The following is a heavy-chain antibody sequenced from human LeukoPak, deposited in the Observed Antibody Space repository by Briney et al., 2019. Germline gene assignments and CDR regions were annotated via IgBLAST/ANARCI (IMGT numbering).Heavy chain of an antibody. V-gene: IGHV4-59*12. Sequence: SETLSLTCTVSGGSISSYYWSWIRQPPGKGLEWIGYIYYSGSTNYNPSLKSRVTISVDKSKYQFSLKLSSVTAADTAVYYCARVPSIVGATTTNYFDPWGQGTLVTVSS. D-gene: IGHD1-26*01. CDR2: IYYSGST. J-gene: IGHJ5*02. CDR1: GGSISSYY. CDR3: ARVPSIVGATTTNYFDP.